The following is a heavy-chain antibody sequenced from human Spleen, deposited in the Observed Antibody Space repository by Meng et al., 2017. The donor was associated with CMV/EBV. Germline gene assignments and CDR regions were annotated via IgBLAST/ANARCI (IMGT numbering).Heavy chain of an antibody. CDR2: INPNSDDT. V-gene: IGHV1-2*02. D-gene: IGHD3-3*01. CDR1: GYTFTGYY. Sequence: ASVKVSCKASGYTFTGYYIHWVRQAPGQGLEWMGWINPNSDDTNYTPKFQGRVALTRDTSIATASMELSRLRSDDTAVYYCAGQALSTVFGASPPHKWFDLWGQGTLVTVSS. J-gene: IGHJ5*01. CDR3: AGQALSTVFGASPPHKWFDL.